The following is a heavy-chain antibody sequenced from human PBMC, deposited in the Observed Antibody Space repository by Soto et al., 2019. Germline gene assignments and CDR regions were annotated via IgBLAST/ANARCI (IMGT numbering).Heavy chain of an antibody. Sequence: GGSLRLSCAASGFTFSSYGMHWVRQAPGKGLEWVAVIWYDGSNKYYADSVKGRFTISRDNSKNTLYLQMNSLRAEDTAVYYCARECQRWCMLGHYYGMDVWGQGTTVTVSS. D-gene: IGHD2-8*01. CDR2: IWYDGSNK. CDR3: ARECQRWCMLGHYYGMDV. V-gene: IGHV3-33*01. CDR1: GFTFSSYG. J-gene: IGHJ6*02.